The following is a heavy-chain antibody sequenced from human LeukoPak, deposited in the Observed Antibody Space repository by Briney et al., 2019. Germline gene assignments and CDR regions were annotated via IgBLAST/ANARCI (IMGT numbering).Heavy chain of an antibody. CDR2: IYSGGST. V-gene: IGHV3-66*01. CDR1: GFTVSSNY. D-gene: IGHD3-10*01. J-gene: IGHJ4*02. Sequence: GGSLRLSCAASGFTVSSNYMSWVRQAPGKGLEWVSVIYSGGSTYYADSVKGRFTISRDNSKNTLYLQMNSLRAEDTAVYYCASAMVRGVIIIRLGYWGQGTLVTVSS. CDR3: ASAMVRGVIIIRLGY.